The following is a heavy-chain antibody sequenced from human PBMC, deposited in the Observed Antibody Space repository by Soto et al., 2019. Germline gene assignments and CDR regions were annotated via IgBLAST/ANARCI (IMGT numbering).Heavy chain of an antibody. D-gene: IGHD6-6*01. CDR3: ARDGSSGYSSSSRGFDY. CDR2: ISYDGSNK. V-gene: IGHV3-30-3*01. CDR1: GFTFSSYA. Sequence: QVQLVESGGGAVQPGRSLRLSCAASGFTFSSYAMHWVRQAPGKGLEWVAVISYDGSNKYYADSVKGRFTISRDNSKNTLYLQMNSLRAEDTAVYYCARDGSSGYSSSSRGFDYWGQGTLVTVSS. J-gene: IGHJ4*02.